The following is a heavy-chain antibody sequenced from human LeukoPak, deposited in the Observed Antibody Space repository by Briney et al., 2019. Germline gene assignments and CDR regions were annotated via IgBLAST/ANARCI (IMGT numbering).Heavy chain of an antibody. CDR3: ARDLGGNGYNWFDP. Sequence: GGSPRLSCAASGFTFSSYSMNWVRQAPGKGLEWVSYISSSSSTIYYADSVKGRFTISRDNAKNSLYLQMNSLRDEDTAVYYCARDLGGNGYNWFDPWGQGTLVTVSS. V-gene: IGHV3-48*02. CDR2: ISSSSSTI. J-gene: IGHJ5*02. D-gene: IGHD3-16*01. CDR1: GFTFSSYS.